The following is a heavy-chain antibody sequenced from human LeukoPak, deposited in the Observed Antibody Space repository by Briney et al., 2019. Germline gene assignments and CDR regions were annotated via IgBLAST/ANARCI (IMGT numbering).Heavy chain of an antibody. J-gene: IGHJ4*02. CDR2: IWYDGSNK. Sequence: PGGSLRLSCAASGFTFSSYGMHWVRQAPGKGLEWVAVIWYDGSNKYYADSVKGRFTISRDNSKNTLYLQMNSLRAEDTAVYYCASSTRVAGLDYWGQGTLVTVSS. CDR3: ASSTRVAGLDY. V-gene: IGHV3-33*08. CDR1: GFTFSSYG. D-gene: IGHD3/OR15-3a*01.